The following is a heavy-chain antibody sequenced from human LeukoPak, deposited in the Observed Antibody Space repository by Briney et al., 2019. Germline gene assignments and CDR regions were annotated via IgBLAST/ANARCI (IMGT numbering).Heavy chain of an antibody. Sequence: SETLSLTCTVSGGSVSSYYWNWIRQPPGKGLEWIGYIYYSGSTNYNPSLKSRVTISVDTSKNQFSLKLSSVTAADTAVYYCARGTSPAWHYYDSSGYYSYFDYWGQGTLVTVSS. CDR3: ARGTSPAWHYYDSSGYYSYFDY. CDR2: IYYSGST. CDR1: GGSVSSYY. J-gene: IGHJ4*02. D-gene: IGHD3-22*01. V-gene: IGHV4-59*02.